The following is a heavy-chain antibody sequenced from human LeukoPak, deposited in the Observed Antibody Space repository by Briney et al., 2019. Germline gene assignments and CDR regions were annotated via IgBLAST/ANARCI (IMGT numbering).Heavy chain of an antibody. V-gene: IGHV3-64*01. J-gene: IGHJ3*02. Sequence: GGSLRLSCAASGFTFSSYAMHWVRQAPGKGLEYVSAISSNGGSTYYANSVKGRFTISRDNSKNTLYLQMGSLRAEDMAVYYCARDRGGSYVAFDIWGQGTMVTVSS. CDR3: ARDRGGSYVAFDI. D-gene: IGHD5-18*01. CDR2: ISSNGGST. CDR1: GFTFSSYA.